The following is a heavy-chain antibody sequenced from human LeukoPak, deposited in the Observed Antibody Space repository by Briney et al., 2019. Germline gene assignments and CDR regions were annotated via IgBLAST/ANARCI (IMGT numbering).Heavy chain of an antibody. CDR2: IYYSAST. V-gene: IGHV4-59*01. Sequence: SETLSLTCTVSGVSISSYYWRWIRQPPGKGLEGIGYIYYSASTNYNPSLKSRVTISVDTSKDQFSLKLSSVTAADTAVYYCASSSWYGRVDYWGQGTLVSVSS. CDR3: ASSSWYGRVDY. J-gene: IGHJ4*02. D-gene: IGHD6-13*01. CDR1: GVSISSYY.